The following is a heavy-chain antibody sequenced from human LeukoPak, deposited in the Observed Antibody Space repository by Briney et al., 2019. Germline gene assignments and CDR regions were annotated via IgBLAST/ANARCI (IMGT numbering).Heavy chain of an antibody. Sequence: PGGSLRLSCAASGFTFSSYWMIWVRQAPGKGLEWVANIKQDGSEKYYVDSVKGRFTTSRDNAKNSLYLQMNSLRAEDTAVYYCARDPYRMLATVTTGVAFDIWGQGTMVTVSS. V-gene: IGHV3-7*01. CDR1: GFTFSSYW. CDR2: IKQDGSEK. D-gene: IGHD4-11*01. J-gene: IGHJ3*02. CDR3: ARDPYRMLATVTTGVAFDI.